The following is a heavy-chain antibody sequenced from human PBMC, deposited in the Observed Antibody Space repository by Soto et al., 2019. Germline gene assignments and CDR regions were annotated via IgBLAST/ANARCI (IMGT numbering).Heavy chain of an antibody. D-gene: IGHD2-8*02. Sequence: RGESLKISCQGSGYSFTSYWIGWVRQMPGKGLEWMGIIYPGDSNTRYSPPFQGQVTFSADKSIRTAYLRWTNLKASDTAMYYCARQGGVLDFWGPGTLVTVSS. CDR2: IYPGDSNT. V-gene: IGHV5-51*01. CDR1: GYSFTSYW. J-gene: IGHJ4*02. CDR3: ARQGGVLDF.